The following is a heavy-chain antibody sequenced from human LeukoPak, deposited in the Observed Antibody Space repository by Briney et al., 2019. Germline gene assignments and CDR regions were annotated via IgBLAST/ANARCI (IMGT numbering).Heavy chain of an antibody. V-gene: IGHV3-33*01. CDR2: IYLDGSKI. J-gene: IGHJ4*02. CDR3: VRDDSGSAIRGVLHY. CDR1: VFALSSYA. D-gene: IGHD3-10*01. Sequence: GGPLRLLCTASVFALSSYAIQWARQAPGRGLECVSFIYLDGSKIYYAASLKGRFTLSRDNSKNTLYLQMNSLIAEDTAVYYCVRDDSGSAIRGVLHYWGQGALVSASS.